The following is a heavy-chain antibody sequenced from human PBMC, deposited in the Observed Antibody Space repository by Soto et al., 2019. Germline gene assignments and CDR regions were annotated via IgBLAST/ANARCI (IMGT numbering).Heavy chain of an antibody. V-gene: IGHV3-23*01. Sequence: PGGSLRLSCAASGFTFSNYAMNGVRQAPGKGLEWVSTISGSGGSPYYADSVKGRFTISRDNSKNTLYLQMNSLRAGDSAIYYCAKEGTTGLIYFDYLGQGILVTVP. CDR3: AKEGTTGLIYFDY. CDR2: ISGSGGSP. J-gene: IGHJ4*02. CDR1: GFTFSNYA. D-gene: IGHD1-1*01.